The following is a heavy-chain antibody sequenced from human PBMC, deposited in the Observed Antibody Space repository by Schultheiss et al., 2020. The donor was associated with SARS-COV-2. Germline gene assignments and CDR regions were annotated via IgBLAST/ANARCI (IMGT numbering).Heavy chain of an antibody. J-gene: IGHJ6*02. D-gene: IGHD6-19*01. CDR2: ISYDGSNK. V-gene: IGHV3-30*01. CDR3: ARDDPPSYQWLVRGYYYYYGMDV. Sequence: GGSLRLSCAASGFTFSSYAMHWVRQAPGKGLEWVAVISYDGSNKYYADSVKGRFTISRDNSKNTLYLQMNSLRAEDTAVYYCARDDPPSYQWLVRGYYYYYGMDVWGQGTTVTVSS. CDR1: GFTFSSYA.